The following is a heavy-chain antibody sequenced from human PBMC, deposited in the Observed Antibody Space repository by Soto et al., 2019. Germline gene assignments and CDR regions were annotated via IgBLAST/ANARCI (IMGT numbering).Heavy chain of an antibody. CDR3: ARLTIAAAGRGFDS. J-gene: IGHJ4*02. V-gene: IGHV1-69*02. D-gene: IGHD6-13*01. CDR1: GGTFSSYT. CDR2: IIPILGIA. Sequence: GASVKVSCKASGGTFSSYTISWVRQAPGQGLEWMGRIIPILGIANYAQKFQGRVTITADKSTSTAYMELSSLRAEDTAVYYCARLTIAAAGRGFDSWGRGTLVTVSS.